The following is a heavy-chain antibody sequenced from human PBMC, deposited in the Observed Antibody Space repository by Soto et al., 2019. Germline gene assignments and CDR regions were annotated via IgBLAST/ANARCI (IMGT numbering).Heavy chain of an antibody. CDR3: XXXXXXXXXXXXGYPGYLQH. D-gene: IGHD6-13*01. CDR1: AFTFSNYG. J-gene: IGHJ1*01. CDR2: IPYDGSKK. V-gene: IGHV3-30*03. Sequence: QVQLVESGGGVVEPGRSLRLSCAVSAFTFSNYGMHWVRQAPGKGLEWVAFIPYDGSKKYYGNSVKGRFTISRDNSKSALYLQMNRLRAEDTAIYXXXXXXXXXXXXXXGYPGYLQHWGQGTVVIVSS.